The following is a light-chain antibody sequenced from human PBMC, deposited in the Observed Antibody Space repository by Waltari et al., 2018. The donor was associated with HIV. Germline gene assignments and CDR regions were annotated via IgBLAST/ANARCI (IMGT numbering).Light chain of an antibody. CDR1: RTILYNSDNRNY. V-gene: IGKV4-1*01. J-gene: IGKJ4*01. Sequence: DIVMTQSPDSLAVSLGERVIINCKSSRTILYNSDNRNYLAWYQQKPGQAPRILIYWASTRAFGVPERFSGSGSGTDFSLTISSLQSEDFAVYYCQQYNNWPPLTFGGGTKVEIK. CDR2: WAS. CDR3: QQYNNWPPLT.